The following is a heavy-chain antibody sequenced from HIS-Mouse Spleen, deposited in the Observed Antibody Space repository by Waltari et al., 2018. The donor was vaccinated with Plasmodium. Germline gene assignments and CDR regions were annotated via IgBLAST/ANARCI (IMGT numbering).Heavy chain of an antibody. Sequence: EVQLLESGGGLVQPGGSLRLSCAASGFTFSIYAMSWVRQAPGKGLEWVSVIYSGGSTYFADSVKGLFTISRDNSKNTLYLQMNSLRAEDTAVYYCARAAIAWGSPYYFDYWGQGTLVTVSS. CDR2: IYSGGST. J-gene: IGHJ4*02. D-gene: IGHD7-27*01. V-gene: IGHV3-23*03. CDR3: ARAAIAWGSPYYFDY. CDR1: GFTFSIYA.